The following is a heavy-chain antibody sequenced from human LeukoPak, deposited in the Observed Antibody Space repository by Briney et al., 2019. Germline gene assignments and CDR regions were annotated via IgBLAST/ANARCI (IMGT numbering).Heavy chain of an antibody. J-gene: IGHJ4*02. Sequence: SVKVSCKASGYTFTSYAMNWVRQAPGQGLEWMGGIIPIFGTANYAQKFQGRVTITADKSTSTAYMELSSLRSEDTAVYYCARVGEGGTMVRGVMDYWGQGTLVTVSS. CDR3: ARVGEGGTMVRGVMDY. CDR1: GYTFTSYA. CDR2: IIPIFGTA. V-gene: IGHV1-69*06. D-gene: IGHD3-10*01.